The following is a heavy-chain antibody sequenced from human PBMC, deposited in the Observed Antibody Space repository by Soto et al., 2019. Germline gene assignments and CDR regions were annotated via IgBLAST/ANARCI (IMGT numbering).Heavy chain of an antibody. Sequence: ASVTVSCQASGYTFTSYAMHWVRQAPGQRLEWMGWINAGNGNTKYSQKFQGRVTITRDTSASTAYMELSSLRSEDAAVYYCARGATAAAGRFSDYWGQGTLVTVSS. J-gene: IGHJ4*02. V-gene: IGHV1-3*01. CDR3: ARGATAAAGRFSDY. CDR2: INAGNGNT. CDR1: GYTFTSYA. D-gene: IGHD6-13*01.